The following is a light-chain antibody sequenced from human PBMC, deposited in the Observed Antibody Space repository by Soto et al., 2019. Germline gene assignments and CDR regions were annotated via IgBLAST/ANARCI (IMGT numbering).Light chain of an antibody. CDR1: QSISSW. CDR3: QQYKSLFT. J-gene: IGKJ3*01. V-gene: IGKV1-5*01. Sequence: DIQMTQSPSTLSASVGDRVTITCRASQSISSWLAWYQQKPGKAPKLLIYDASSLESGVPSRFSGSGSATEFTLTISSLQPDEFATYYCQQYKSLFTVGPGTKVDIK. CDR2: DAS.